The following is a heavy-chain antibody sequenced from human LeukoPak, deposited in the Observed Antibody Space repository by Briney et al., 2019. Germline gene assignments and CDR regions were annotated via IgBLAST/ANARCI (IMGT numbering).Heavy chain of an antibody. V-gene: IGHV4-61*02. Sequence: SQTLSLTCTVSVGSNSSGSYYWSWIRQPAGTGLEWIGRIYTSGSTNYNPSLKSRVNKSVDTSKNQFSLKLTSVTTADTAVYYCARERGEAAAMGWFDPWGQGTLVTVSS. J-gene: IGHJ5*02. CDR2: IYTSGST. CDR3: ARERGEAAAMGWFDP. CDR1: VGSNSSGSYY. D-gene: IGHD6-13*01.